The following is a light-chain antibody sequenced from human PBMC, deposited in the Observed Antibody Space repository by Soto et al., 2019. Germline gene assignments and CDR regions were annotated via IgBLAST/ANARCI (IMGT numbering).Light chain of an antibody. Sequence: DIQMTQSPSTLSASVGDRVTITCRASQSTSTWLAWYQQRPGKTPKLLISEASKLESGVPSRFSCSGSGTEFTLTSSSLQPDDFATYYCQQYITQPYAVGQGTKVEIK. V-gene: IGKV1-5*03. CDR3: QQYITQPYA. CDR1: QSTSTW. CDR2: EAS. J-gene: IGKJ1*01.